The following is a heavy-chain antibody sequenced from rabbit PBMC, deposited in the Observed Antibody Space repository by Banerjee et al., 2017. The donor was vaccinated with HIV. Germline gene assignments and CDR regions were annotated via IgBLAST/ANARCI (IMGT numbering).Heavy chain of an antibody. D-gene: IGHD6-1*01. CDR2: INAGSIST. J-gene: IGHJ4*01. CDR3: AGGAIYGGAGYDL. CDR1: GFDFTTYYM. Sequence: QEQLKETGGGLVQPGGSLTLSCKASGFDFTTYYMSWVRQAPGKGLEWIGCINAGSISTYYASWAKGRFTISKTSSTTVTLQMTSLTGADTATYFCAGGAIYGGAGYDLWGPGTLVTVS. V-gene: IGHV1S45*01.